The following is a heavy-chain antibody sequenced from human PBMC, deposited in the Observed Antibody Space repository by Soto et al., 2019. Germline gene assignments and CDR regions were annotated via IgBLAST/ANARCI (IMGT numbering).Heavy chain of an antibody. CDR1: GFTFGDYA. D-gene: IGHD3-10*01. Sequence: GGSLRLSCTASGFTFGDYAMSWFRQAPGKGLEWVGFIRSKAYGGTTEYAASVKGRFTISRDDSKSIAYLQMNSLKTEDIAVYYCTRESGWFGERRDYFDYWGQGTLGTVSS. CDR3: TRESGWFGERRDYFDY. J-gene: IGHJ4*02. CDR2: IRSKAYGGTT. V-gene: IGHV3-49*03.